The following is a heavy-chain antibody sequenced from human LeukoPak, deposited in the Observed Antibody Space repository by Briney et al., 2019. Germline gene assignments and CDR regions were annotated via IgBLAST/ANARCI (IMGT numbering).Heavy chain of an antibody. CDR1: GFTFSSYA. CDR2: ISGSGGST. Sequence: GGSLRLSCAASGFTFSSYAMSWVRQAPGKGLEWDSVISGSGGSTYYADSVKGRFTISRDNSKNTLYLQMNSLRAEDTAVYYCAKAHGPYCSGGSCYCNYWGQGTLVTVSS. J-gene: IGHJ4*02. D-gene: IGHD2-15*01. CDR3: AKAHGPYCSGGSCYCNY. V-gene: IGHV3-23*01.